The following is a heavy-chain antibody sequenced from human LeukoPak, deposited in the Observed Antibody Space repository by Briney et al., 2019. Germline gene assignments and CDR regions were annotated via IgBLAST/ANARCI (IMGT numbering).Heavy chain of an antibody. CDR3: AKNTQYSGYYDC. V-gene: IGHV1-46*01. J-gene: IGHJ4*02. D-gene: IGHD6-6*01. Sequence: ASVKVSCKTSGYTFTSYYIHWVRQAPGQGLEWMGIINPSGGSTSYAQKFQGRVTMTRDTSTSTVYMYLSSLRAEDTAVYYCAKNTQYSGYYDCWGQGTLVAVSS. CDR2: INPSGGST. CDR1: GYTFTSYY.